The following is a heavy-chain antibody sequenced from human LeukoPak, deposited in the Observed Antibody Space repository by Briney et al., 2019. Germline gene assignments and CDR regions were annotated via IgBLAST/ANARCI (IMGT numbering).Heavy chain of an antibody. CDR3: AHLVWEYVGGLDV. J-gene: IGHJ6*02. CDR2: IYTNGNT. V-gene: IGHV3-53*01. D-gene: IGHD3/OR15-3a*01. CDR1: GFTFSSYS. Sequence: GGSLRLSCAASGFTFSSYSMNWVRQAPGKGLEWVSGIYTNGNTRYADSVRGRFTISRDNSKNTLYLQMHSLRVDDTAVYYCAHLVWEYVGGLDVWGQGTTVTVSS.